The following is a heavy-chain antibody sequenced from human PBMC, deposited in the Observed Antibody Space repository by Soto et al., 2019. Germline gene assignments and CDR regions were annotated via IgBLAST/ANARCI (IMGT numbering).Heavy chain of an antibody. J-gene: IGHJ4*02. CDR2: IYARGGST. V-gene: IGHV1-46*01. Sequence: QVQLVQSGAEVRKPGASVKVSCKASGYTFTSYNIHWVRQAPGQGLEWMEIIYARGGSTTYAQNLQGRVTVTRDTSTSTVYMELSSLRSDDTATYFCFRGGFDDYEKEGRYWGQGTLVTVSS. D-gene: IGHD5-12*01. CDR1: GYTFTSYN. CDR3: FRGGFDDYEKEGRY.